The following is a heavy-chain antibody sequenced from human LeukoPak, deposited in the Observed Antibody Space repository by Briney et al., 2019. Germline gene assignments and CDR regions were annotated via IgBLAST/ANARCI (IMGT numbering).Heavy chain of an antibody. V-gene: IGHV4-61*02. J-gene: IGHJ4*02. Sequence: TLSLTCTVSGGSISSDDYYCTWIRQPAGKGLEWIGRIYPGGSTTYNPSLKSRVTISLDTSKNQFSLTLSSVTAADTAVCYCARGFDGYNFFDYWGQGTLVTVSS. CDR3: ARGFDGYNFFDY. CDR1: GGSISSDDYY. CDR2: IYPGGST. D-gene: IGHD5-24*01.